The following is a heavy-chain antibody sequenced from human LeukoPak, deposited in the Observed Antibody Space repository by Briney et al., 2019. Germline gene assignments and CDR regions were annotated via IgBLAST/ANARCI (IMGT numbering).Heavy chain of an antibody. J-gene: IGHJ3*02. Sequence: SQTLSLTCAISGDSVSSNSVAWNWIRRSPSRGPEWLGRTYYRSKWYIDYADSVKSRITISPDTSENQFSLQLNSMTPEDTAIYYCARGRVSAFDIWGQGTMVTVSS. CDR2: TYYRSKWYI. CDR3: ARGRVSAFDI. CDR1: GDSVSSNSVA. V-gene: IGHV6-1*01. D-gene: IGHD2-8*01.